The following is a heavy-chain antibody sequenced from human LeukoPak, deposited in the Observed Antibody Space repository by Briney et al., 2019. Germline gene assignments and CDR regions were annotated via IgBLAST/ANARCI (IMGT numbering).Heavy chain of an antibody. Sequence: GGSLRLSCAASGFTFSSYWMSWVRQAPGKGLEWVAFIRYDGSNKYYADSVKGRFTISRDNSKNTLYLQMNSLRAEDTAVYYCAKVQYGGPYYFDYWGQGTLVTVSS. D-gene: IGHD4/OR15-4a*01. CDR3: AKVQYGGPYYFDY. V-gene: IGHV3-30*02. CDR1: GFTFSSYW. CDR2: IRYDGSNK. J-gene: IGHJ4*02.